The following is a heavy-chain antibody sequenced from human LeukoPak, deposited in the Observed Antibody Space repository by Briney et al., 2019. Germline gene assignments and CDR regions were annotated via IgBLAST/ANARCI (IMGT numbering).Heavy chain of an antibody. CDR1: GFTFDDYG. V-gene: IGHV3-20*04. Sequence: PGGSLRLSCAASGFTFDDYGMSWVRQVPGKELEWVSGINWNGGSTGYADSVKGRFTISRDNSKNTLYLQMNSLRAEDTAVYYCAMGATSWSGYSFPKIFQHWGRGTLVTVSS. J-gene: IGHJ1*01. CDR2: INWNGGST. D-gene: IGHD3-3*01. CDR3: AMGATSWSGYSFPKIFQH.